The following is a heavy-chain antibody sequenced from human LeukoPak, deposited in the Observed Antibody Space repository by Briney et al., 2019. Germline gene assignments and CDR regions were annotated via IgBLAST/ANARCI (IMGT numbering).Heavy chain of an antibody. J-gene: IGHJ4*02. D-gene: IGHD5-12*01. CDR2: ISYDGSNK. Sequence: PGGSLRLSCAGSGFTVTTHYMSWVRQAPGKGLEWVAVISYDGSNKYYADSVKGRFTISRDNSKNTLYLQMNSLRAEDTAVYYCARGGYSGYVTFDYWGQGTLVTVSS. V-gene: IGHV3-30-3*01. CDR1: GFTVTTHY. CDR3: ARGGYSGYVTFDY.